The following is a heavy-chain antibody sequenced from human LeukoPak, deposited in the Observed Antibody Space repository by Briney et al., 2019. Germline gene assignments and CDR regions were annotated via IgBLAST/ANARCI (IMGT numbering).Heavy chain of an antibody. CDR3: ARLNYDSSGYYAGFYMDF. CDR1: GGSISSYY. CDR2: IYYSGST. V-gene: IGHV4-59*01. J-gene: IGHJ6*03. D-gene: IGHD3-22*01. Sequence: PSETLSLTCTVSGGSISSYYWSWIRQPPGKGLEWIGYIYYSGSTNYNPSLKSRVTISVDTSKNQFSLKLSSVTAADTAVYYCARLNYDSSGYYAGFYMDFWGKGTMVTVSS.